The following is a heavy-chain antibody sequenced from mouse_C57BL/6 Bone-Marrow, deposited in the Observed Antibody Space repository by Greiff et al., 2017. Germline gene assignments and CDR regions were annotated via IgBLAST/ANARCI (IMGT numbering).Heavy chain of an antibody. V-gene: IGHV3-6*01. CDR2: ISYDGSN. D-gene: IGHD1-1*01. J-gene: IGHJ2*01. CDR3: ARSLITTVVATGSDY. CDR1: GYSITSGYY. Sequence: EVQRVESGPGLVKPSQSLSLTCSVTGYSITSGYYWNWIRQFPGNKLEWMGYISYDGSNNYNPSLKNRISITRDTSKNQFFLKLNSVTTEDTATYYCARSLITTVVATGSDYWGQGTTLTVSS.